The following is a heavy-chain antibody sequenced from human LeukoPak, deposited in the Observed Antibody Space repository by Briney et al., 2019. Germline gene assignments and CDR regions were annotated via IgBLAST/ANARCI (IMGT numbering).Heavy chain of an antibody. CDR3: ARSECSGGICFDAFDI. V-gene: IGHV1-2*02. Sequence: ASVKVSCKASGYTFTGYYMHWVRQASGQGLEWMGWINPNSGGTNYAQKFQGRVTMTRDTSISTAYMEVSRLRSDDAAVYYCARSECSGGICFDAFDIWGQGTMVTVSS. CDR2: INPNSGGT. CDR1: GYTFTGYY. J-gene: IGHJ3*02. D-gene: IGHD2-15*01.